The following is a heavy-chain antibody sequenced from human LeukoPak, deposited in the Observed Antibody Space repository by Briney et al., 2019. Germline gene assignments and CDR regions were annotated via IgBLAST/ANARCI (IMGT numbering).Heavy chain of an antibody. CDR1: AGSFSGYY. CDR2: INHSGST. D-gene: IGHD6-19*01. J-gene: IGHJ4*02. Sequence: SETLSLTCAVYAGSFSGYYWSWIRQPPGKGLEWIGEINHSGSTNYNPSLKSRVTISVDTSKNQFSLKLSSVTAADTAVYYFARGGRRRGIAVAGTPAAIDYWGQGTLVTVSS. V-gene: IGHV4-34*01. CDR3: ARGGRRRGIAVAGTPAAIDY.